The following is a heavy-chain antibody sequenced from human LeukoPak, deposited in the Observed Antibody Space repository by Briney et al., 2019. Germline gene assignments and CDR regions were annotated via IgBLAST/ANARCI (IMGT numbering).Heavy chain of an antibody. CDR1: GFTFSSYA. CDR3: ALSFGVANGGAFDI. Sequence: GGSLRLSCAASGFTFSSYAMHWVRQAPGKGLEWVAVIWYDGSNKYYADSVKGRFTISRDNSKNTLYLQMNSLRAEDTAVYYCALSFGVANGGAFDIWGQGTMVTVSS. V-gene: IGHV3-33*08. D-gene: IGHD3-3*01. J-gene: IGHJ3*02. CDR2: IWYDGSNK.